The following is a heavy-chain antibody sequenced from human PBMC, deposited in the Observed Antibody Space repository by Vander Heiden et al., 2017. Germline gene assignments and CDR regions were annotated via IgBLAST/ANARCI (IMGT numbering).Heavy chain of an antibody. D-gene: IGHD2-21*01. CDR1: GFTFSSSA. CDR2: IRGSGGST. CDR3: AKDPAVIGPYYFDY. V-gene: IGHV3-23*01. J-gene: IGHJ4*02. Sequence: EVQLLESGGGLVQPGGSLRLSCAASGFTFSSSAMRWVRQAPGHGLEWLSAIRGSGGSTDYADSVKGRFTISRDNSKNTLYLQMNSLRAEDTAVYYCAKDPAVIGPYYFDYWGQGTLVTVSS.